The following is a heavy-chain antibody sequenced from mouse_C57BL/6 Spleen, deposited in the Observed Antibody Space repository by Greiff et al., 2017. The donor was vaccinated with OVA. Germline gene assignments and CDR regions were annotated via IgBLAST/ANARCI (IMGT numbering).Heavy chain of an antibody. D-gene: IGHD2-10*01. CDR1: GFSFNTYA. CDR2: IRSKSNNYAT. J-gene: IGHJ2*01. V-gene: IGHV10-1*01. CDR3: VRHPYRGDFDY. Sequence: DAGGGLVQPKGSLKLSCAASGFSFNTYAMNWVRQAPGKGLEWVARIRSKSNNYATYYADSVKDRFTISRDDSESMLYLQMNNLKTEDTAMYYCVRHPYRGDFDYWGQGTTLTVSS.